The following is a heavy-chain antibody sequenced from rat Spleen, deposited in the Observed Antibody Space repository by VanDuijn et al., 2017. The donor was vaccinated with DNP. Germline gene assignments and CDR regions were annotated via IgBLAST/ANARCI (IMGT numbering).Heavy chain of an antibody. CDR1: GYSITSSFR. Sequence: EVQLQESGPGLVKPSQSLSLTCSVTGYSITSSFRWSWIRKFPGDKLAWMGYINGAGSTNYNPSPKSRISITTDTSKNQFFLQINSVTTEDTATYYCAIQLGVFDYWGQGVMVTVSS. J-gene: IGHJ2*01. V-gene: IGHV3-3*01. D-gene: IGHD5-1*01. CDR2: INGAGST. CDR3: AIQLGVFDY.